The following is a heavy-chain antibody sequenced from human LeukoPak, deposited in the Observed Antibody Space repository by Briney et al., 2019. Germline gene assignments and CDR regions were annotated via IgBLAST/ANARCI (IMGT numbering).Heavy chain of an antibody. J-gene: IGHJ4*02. CDR1: GGTFSSYA. V-gene: IGHV1-69*04. Sequence: SVKVSFKASGGTFSSYAISWVRQAPGQGLEWMGRIIPIFGIANYAQKFQGRVTITADKSTSTAYMELSSLRSEDTAVYYCASITTYPEGPYWDQGTLVTVSS. CDR2: IIPIFGIA. CDR3: ASITTYPEGPY. D-gene: IGHD3-3*01.